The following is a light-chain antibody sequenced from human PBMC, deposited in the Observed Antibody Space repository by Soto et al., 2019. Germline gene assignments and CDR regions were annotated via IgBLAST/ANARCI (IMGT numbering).Light chain of an antibody. CDR1: SSDVGGSNY. V-gene: IGLV2-14*01. CDR3: SSYTSSSTYV. J-gene: IGLJ1*01. CDR2: DVS. Sequence: ALTQPASVSGSPGQSITISCTGTSSDVGGSNYVSWYQQLPGKAPKLMIYDVSDRPSGVSNRFSGSKSGNTASLTISGLQAEDEADYYCSSYTSSSTYVFGTGTKVTVL.